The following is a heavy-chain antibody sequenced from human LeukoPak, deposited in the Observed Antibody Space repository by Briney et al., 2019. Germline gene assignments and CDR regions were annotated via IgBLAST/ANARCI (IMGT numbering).Heavy chain of an antibody. J-gene: IGHJ4*02. CDR2: TSSDLNVR. D-gene: IGHD3-10*01. Sequence: GGSLRLSCAASGFTFRNYVIHWVRQAPGKGLEWVAVTSSDLNVRLYADSVKGRFTISRDNSRSTLYLQMNSLRPGDTAIYYCAREGYYGSGSPPSLYFDYWGQGTLVTVSS. CDR1: GFTFRNYV. CDR3: AREGYYGSGSPPSLYFDY. V-gene: IGHV3-30-3*01.